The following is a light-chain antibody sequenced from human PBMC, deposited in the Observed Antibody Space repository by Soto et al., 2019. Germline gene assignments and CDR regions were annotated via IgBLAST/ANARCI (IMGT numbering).Light chain of an antibody. J-gene: IGKJ1*01. CDR3: QQYGRSWT. CDR2: GAS. CDR1: QSVSSSY. Sequence: EVVLTQSPGTLSLSPGERATLSCRASQSVSSSYLACYLQKPGQGPRLLIYGASSRATGIPDRFSGSGSGTDVTFTVSRLEPEDFAVYYCQQYGRSWTFGQGTKVDIK. V-gene: IGKV3-20*01.